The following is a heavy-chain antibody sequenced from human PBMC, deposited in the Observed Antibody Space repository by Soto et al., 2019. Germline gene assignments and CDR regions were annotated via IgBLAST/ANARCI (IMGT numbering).Heavy chain of an antibody. CDR2: IIPIFGTA. D-gene: IGHD2-2*01. Sequence: QVQLVQSGAEVKKPGSSVKVSCKASGGTFSSYAISWVRQAPGQGLEWMGGIIPIFGTANYAQKFQGRVTITEDESTSTAYMELSSLRSEDTAVYYCARIVLGYCSSTSCFRNYYYGMDVWGQGTTVTVSS. V-gene: IGHV1-69*01. CDR1: GGTFSSYA. CDR3: ARIVLGYCSSTSCFRNYYYGMDV. J-gene: IGHJ6*02.